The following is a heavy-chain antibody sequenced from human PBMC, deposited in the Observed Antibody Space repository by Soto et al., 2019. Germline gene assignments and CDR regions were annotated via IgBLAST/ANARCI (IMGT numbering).Heavy chain of an antibody. Sequence: EVQLVESGGGLVQPGGSLRLSCGASGFTFSSYSMNWVRQAPGKGLEWVSYISSSSSTIYYADSVKGRFTISRDNAKNTLYLQMNSLRAEDKAVYYCAREDDYLNWFDPWGQGTLVTVSS. D-gene: IGHD4-17*01. CDR1: GFTFSSYS. J-gene: IGHJ5*02. CDR3: AREDDYLNWFDP. V-gene: IGHV3-48*01. CDR2: ISSSSSTI.